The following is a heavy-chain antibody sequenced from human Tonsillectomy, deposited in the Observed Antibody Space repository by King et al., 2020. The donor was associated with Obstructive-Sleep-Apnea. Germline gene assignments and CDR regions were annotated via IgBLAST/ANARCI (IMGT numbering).Heavy chain of an antibody. CDR3: AGDNCSGGSCYSGYYYYYGMDV. CDR2: IYYSGST. J-gene: IGHJ6*02. V-gene: IGHV4-31*03. Sequence: QLQESGPGLVKPSQTLSLTCTVSGGSISSGGYYWSWIRQHPGKGLEWIGYIYYSGSTYYNPSLNSRVTISVDTSKNQFSLKLSSVTAPDTAVYYCAGDNCSGGSCYSGYYYYYGMDVWGQGTTVTVSS. CDR1: GGSISSGGYY. D-gene: IGHD2-15*01.